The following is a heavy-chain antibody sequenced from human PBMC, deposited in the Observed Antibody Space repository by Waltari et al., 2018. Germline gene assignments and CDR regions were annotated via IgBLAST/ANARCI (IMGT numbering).Heavy chain of an antibody. Sequence: EVQLVESGGGLVEPGGSLRLTCAASGFTFGLYSMTWVRQAPGKGLEWVSSISSSSTYKYYAGSVKGRFTISRDNAKSSVYLQMDSLRAEDTAVYFCARGNIVERHYYSYYYMDVWGRGTTVTVSS. J-gene: IGHJ6*03. CDR2: ISSSSTYK. CDR1: GFTFGLYS. V-gene: IGHV3-21*02. CDR3: ARGNIVERHYYSYYYMDV. D-gene: IGHD2-15*01.